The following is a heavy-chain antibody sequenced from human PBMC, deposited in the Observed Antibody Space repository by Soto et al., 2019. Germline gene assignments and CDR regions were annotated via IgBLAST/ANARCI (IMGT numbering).Heavy chain of an antibody. CDR3: ATPAVTNYYYGMDV. J-gene: IGHJ6*02. CDR1: GGSFSGYY. CDR2: IYYSGST. D-gene: IGHD4-17*01. Sequence: PSETLSLTCAVYGGSFSGYYWSWIRQHPGKGLEWIGYIYYSGSTYYNPSLKSRVTISVDTSKNQFSLKLSSVTAADTAVYYCATPAVTNYYYGMDVWGQGTTVTVSS. V-gene: IGHV4-31*02.